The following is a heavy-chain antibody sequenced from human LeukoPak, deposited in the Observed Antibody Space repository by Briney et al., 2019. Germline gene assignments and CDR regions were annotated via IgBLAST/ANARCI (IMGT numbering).Heavy chain of an antibody. CDR2: ISGSGGST. J-gene: IGHJ4*02. V-gene: IGHV3-23*01. CDR3: ARDSSSFPNYFDF. D-gene: IGHD3-3*02. CDR1: GFIFSSYA. Sequence: GGSLRLSCAASGFIFSSYAMSWVRQAPGKGLEWVSTISGSGGSTYYADSVKGRFTISRDNSKNTLYLQMNSLRAEDTAMYYCARDSSSFPNYFDFWGQGTLVTVSS.